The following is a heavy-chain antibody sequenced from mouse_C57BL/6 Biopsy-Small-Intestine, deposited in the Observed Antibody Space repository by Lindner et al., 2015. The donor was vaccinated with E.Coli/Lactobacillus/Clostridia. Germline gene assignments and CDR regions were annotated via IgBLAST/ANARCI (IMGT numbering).Heavy chain of an antibody. V-gene: IGHV1-20*02. J-gene: IGHJ3*01. CDR3: ARSRFNYYDASYVAY. Sequence: VQLQESGPELVKPGASVKISCKASGYSFTGYFMNWVMQSHGKSLEWIGRINPYNGDTFYNQKFKGKATLTVDKSSSTAHMELRSLASEDSAVYYCARSRFNYYDASYVAYWGQGTLVTVSA. CDR2: INPYNGDT. D-gene: IGHD1-1*01. CDR1: GYSFTGYF.